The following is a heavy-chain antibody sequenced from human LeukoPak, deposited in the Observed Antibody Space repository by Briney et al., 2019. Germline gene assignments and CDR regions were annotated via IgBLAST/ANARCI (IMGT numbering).Heavy chain of an antibody. CDR2: IKQDGSEK. J-gene: IGHJ4*02. Sequence: GGSLRLSCAASGFIFSSYWMSWVRQAPGKGLEWVANIKQDGSEKYYVDSVKGRFTISRDNAKNSLYLQMNSLRAEDTAVYYRASHPRHDYGDYGLDYWGQGTLVTVSS. V-gene: IGHV3-7*03. CDR3: ASHPRHDYGDYGLDY. CDR1: GFIFSSYW. D-gene: IGHD4-17*01.